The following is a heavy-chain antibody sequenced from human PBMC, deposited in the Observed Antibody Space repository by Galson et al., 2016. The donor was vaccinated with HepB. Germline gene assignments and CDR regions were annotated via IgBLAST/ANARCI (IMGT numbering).Heavy chain of an antibody. J-gene: IGHJ6*02. Sequence: SLRLSCAASGFTFSGNWMHWVRQAPGKGLVWVSRINSDGSTTDYADSVKGRVTISRDDSENTLYLQMNSLRAEDTAVYWCAKGTYGMDVWGQGTTVTVSS. CDR1: GFTFSGNW. CDR3: AKGTYGMDV. V-gene: IGHV3-74*01. CDR2: INSDGSTT.